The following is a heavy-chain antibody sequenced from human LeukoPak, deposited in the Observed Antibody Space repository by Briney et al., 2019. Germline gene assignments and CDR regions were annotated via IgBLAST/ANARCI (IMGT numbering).Heavy chain of an antibody. CDR3: AKDYGTHSSSSFFDY. CDR1: GFTFDDYA. D-gene: IGHD6-6*01. CDR2: ISWNSGSI. V-gene: IGHV3-9*01. Sequence: GGSLRLSRAASGFTFDDYAMHWVRQAPGKGLEWVSGISWNSGSIGYADSVKGRFTISRDNAKNSLYLQMNSLRAEDTALYYCAKDYGTHSSSSFFDYWGQGTLVTVSS. J-gene: IGHJ4*02.